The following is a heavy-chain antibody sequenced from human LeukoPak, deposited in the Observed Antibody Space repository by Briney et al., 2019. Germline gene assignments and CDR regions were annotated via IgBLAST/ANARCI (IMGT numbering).Heavy chain of an antibody. D-gene: IGHD6-19*01. Sequence: GGSLRLSCAASGFTFDDYAMHWVRQAPGKGLEWVSGISWNSGSIGYADSVKGRFTISRDNSKNTLYLQMNSLRAEDTAVYYCAKPTRPYGYSSGWPFDYWGQGTLVTVSS. V-gene: IGHV3-9*01. CDR3: AKPTRPYGYSSGWPFDY. J-gene: IGHJ4*02. CDR1: GFTFDDYA. CDR2: ISWNSGSI.